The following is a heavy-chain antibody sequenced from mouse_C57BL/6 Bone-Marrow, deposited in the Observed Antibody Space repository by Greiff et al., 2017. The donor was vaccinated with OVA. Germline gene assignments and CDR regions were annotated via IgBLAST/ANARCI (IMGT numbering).Heavy chain of an antibody. CDR1: GYTFTSYW. V-gene: IGHV1-50*01. Sequence: QVQLQQPGAELVKPGASVKLSCKASGYTFTSYWMQWVKQRPGQGLEWIGEIDPSDSYTNYNQKFKGKATLTVDTSSSTAYMQLSSLTSEESAVYYCARGGIYYDYDALFAYWGQGTLVTVSA. J-gene: IGHJ3*01. CDR2: IDPSDSYT. D-gene: IGHD2-4*01. CDR3: ARGGIYYDYDALFAY.